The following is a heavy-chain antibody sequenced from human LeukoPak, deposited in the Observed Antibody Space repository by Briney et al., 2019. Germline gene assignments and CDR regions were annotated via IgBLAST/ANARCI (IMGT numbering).Heavy chain of an antibody. J-gene: IGHJ4*02. CDR2: ISGSGGST. CDR1: GFTFSSYW. D-gene: IGHD3-22*01. Sequence: GGSLRLSCAASGFTFSSYWLSWVRQAPGKGLEWVSAISGSGGSTYYADSVKGRFTISRDNSKNTLYLQMNSLRAEDTAVYYCAKTPFDYDSTNNFDYWGQGTLVTVSS. V-gene: IGHV3-23*01. CDR3: AKTPFDYDSTNNFDY.